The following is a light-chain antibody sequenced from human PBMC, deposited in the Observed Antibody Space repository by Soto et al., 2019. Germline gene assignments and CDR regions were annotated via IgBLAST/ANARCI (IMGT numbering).Light chain of an antibody. Sequence: EIVLTQSPATLSLSPGERATLSCRASQSVSSYLAWYQQKPGQDPRLLIYDASNRATGITARFSGSGSGTDFTLTISSLEPEDCAVYYCQQRSNWPLTFGGGTKVEIK. J-gene: IGKJ4*01. CDR1: QSVSSY. V-gene: IGKV3-11*01. CDR2: DAS. CDR3: QQRSNWPLT.